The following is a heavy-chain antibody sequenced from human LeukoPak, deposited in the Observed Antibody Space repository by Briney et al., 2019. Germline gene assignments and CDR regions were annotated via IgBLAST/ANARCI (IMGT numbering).Heavy chain of an antibody. D-gene: IGHD6-19*01. J-gene: IGHJ6*03. CDR3: ARDLAQHIRDSSGWSHYYYYYMDV. Sequence: ASETLSLTCTVSGGSISSYYWSWIRQPAGKGLEWIGRIYTSGSTNYNPSLKSRVTMSVDTSKNQFSLKLSSVTAADTAVYYCARDLAQHIRDSSGWSHYYYYYMDVWGKGTTVTVSS. V-gene: IGHV4-4*07. CDR1: GGSISSYY. CDR2: IYTSGST.